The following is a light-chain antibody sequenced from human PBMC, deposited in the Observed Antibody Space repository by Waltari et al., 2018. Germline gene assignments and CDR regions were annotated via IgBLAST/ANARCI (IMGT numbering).Light chain of an antibody. J-gene: IGKJ5*01. V-gene: IGKV1-9*01. CDR2: AAF. CDR1: QGISSY. CDR3: QQFNTYPLT. Sequence: IQLTQSPSSLSASVGDRVTITCRASQGISSYLAWYQQKPGKAPNLLIYAAFTLQSGVPSRFSSSGSGTDVTLTISSLQPEDFATYYCQQFNTYPLTFGQGTRLEIK.